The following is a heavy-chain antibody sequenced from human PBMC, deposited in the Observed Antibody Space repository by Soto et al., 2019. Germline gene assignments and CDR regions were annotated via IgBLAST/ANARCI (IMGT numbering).Heavy chain of an antibody. Sequence: GGSLRLSCAASGFTFSSYWMSWVRQAPGKGLEWVANIKQDGSEKYYVDSVKGRFTISRDNAKNSLYLQMNSLRAEDTAVYYCARIRIAADWYFDLWGRGTLVTVSS. V-gene: IGHV3-7*01. D-gene: IGHD6-13*01. CDR3: ARIRIAADWYFDL. J-gene: IGHJ2*01. CDR1: GFTFSSYW. CDR2: IKQDGSEK.